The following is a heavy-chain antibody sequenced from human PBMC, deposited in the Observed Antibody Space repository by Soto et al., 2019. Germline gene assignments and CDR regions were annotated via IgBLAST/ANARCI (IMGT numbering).Heavy chain of an antibody. D-gene: IGHD3-10*01. CDR1: GGSISSYY. CDR3: ARLHITMVRGIINWFDP. J-gene: IGHJ5*02. V-gene: IGHV4-59*08. CDR2: VYRSGVI. Sequence: SETLSLTCTVSGGSISSYYWSWIRQPPGKGLEWIGLVYRSGVIKYNPSLESRVTLSVDTSKNQFSLKLDSVTAADTAVYYCARLHITMVRGIINWFDPWGQGTLVTVSS.